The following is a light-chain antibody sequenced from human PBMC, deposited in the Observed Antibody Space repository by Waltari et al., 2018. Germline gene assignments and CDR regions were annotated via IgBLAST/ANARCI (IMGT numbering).Light chain of an antibody. CDR3: QQYGRSVLT. CDR1: QSVSRTY. CDR2: GAS. Sequence: EIVLTQSPGTLSLSPGERVTLSCRASQSVSRTYLAWYQQKPGQAPRLLIYGASNGATGIPDTFSGSGSGTDFTLTIGRLEPEDFAVEYCQQYGRSVLTFGGGTKVEIK. V-gene: IGKV3-20*01. J-gene: IGKJ4*01.